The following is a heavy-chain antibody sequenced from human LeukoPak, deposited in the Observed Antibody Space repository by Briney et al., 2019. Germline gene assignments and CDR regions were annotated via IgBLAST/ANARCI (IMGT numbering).Heavy chain of an antibody. D-gene: IGHD2-2*01. J-gene: IGHJ4*02. CDR2: ISGSYGTT. CDR1: GFTFSSYA. Sequence: QPGGSLRLSCAASGFTFSSYAMSWLRQAPGKGLEWVSSISGSYGTTYYADSVKGRFTISRDNSKNTLYLQMISLRAEDTALYCCAKGNIAELPAAPYYWGQGTLVTVSS. CDR3: AKGNIAELPAAPYY. V-gene: IGHV3-23*01.